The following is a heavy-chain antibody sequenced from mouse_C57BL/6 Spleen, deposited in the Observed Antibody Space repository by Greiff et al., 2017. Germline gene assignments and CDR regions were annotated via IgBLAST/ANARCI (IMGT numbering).Heavy chain of an antibody. V-gene: IGHV1-69*01. D-gene: IGHD4-1*01. Sequence: VQLQQPGAELVMPGASVKLSCKASGYTFTSYWMHWVKQRPGQGLEWIGEIDPSDRSPNYNQKFTGKSTLTVDKSSNTAYMQLSSLTSEDSAVYDGARYWGLTGHYFDDWGQGTTLTVAS. CDR2: IDPSDRSP. CDR3: ARYWGLTGHYFDD. J-gene: IGHJ2*01. CDR1: GYTFTSYW.